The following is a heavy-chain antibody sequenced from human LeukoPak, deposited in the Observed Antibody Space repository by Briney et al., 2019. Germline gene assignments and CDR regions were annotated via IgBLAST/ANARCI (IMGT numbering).Heavy chain of an antibody. D-gene: IGHD3-10*01. CDR1: GFTFSSYS. CDR2: ISSSRSYI. Sequence: GGSLRLSCAASGFTFSSYSMNWVRQAPGKGLEWVSLISSSRSYIYYADSVKGRFTISRDNAKNSLYLQMNSLRAEDTAVYYCARVRPSGNAFDIWGQGTMVTVSS. J-gene: IGHJ3*02. CDR3: ARVRPSGNAFDI. V-gene: IGHV3-21*01.